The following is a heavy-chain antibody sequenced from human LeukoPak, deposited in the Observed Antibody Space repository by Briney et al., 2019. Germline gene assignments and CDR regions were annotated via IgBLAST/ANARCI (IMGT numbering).Heavy chain of an antibody. V-gene: IGHV3-48*01. CDR1: GFTFSSYS. Sequence: DPGGSLRLSCAASGFTFSSYSMNWVRQAPGKGLEWVSHITASGTAMFYADSVKGRFTISRDNAKNSLYLQMNSLRVEDTAVYYCARDRDSGTYRGAFDYWGQGILVTVSS. CDR2: ITASGTAM. D-gene: IGHD1-26*01. CDR3: ARDRDSGTYRGAFDY. J-gene: IGHJ4*02.